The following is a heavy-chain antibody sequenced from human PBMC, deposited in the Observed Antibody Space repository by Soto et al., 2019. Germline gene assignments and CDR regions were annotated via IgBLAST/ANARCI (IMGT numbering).Heavy chain of an antibody. CDR3: TRGLLGGAPSYTFHGMAV. V-gene: IGHV3-72*01. CDR1: GFTFSDHY. D-gene: IGHD1-26*01. J-gene: IGHJ6*01. CDR2: SRNRANSHTT. Sequence: EVQLVESGGGLVQPGGSLRLSCAASGFTFSDHYMDWVRQAPGKGLEWVARSRNRANSHTTEYAASVKGRFTISRDESKSALYLQLNSLKIEDTAVYYCTRGLLGGAPSYTFHGMAVWGQGTTVTVSS.